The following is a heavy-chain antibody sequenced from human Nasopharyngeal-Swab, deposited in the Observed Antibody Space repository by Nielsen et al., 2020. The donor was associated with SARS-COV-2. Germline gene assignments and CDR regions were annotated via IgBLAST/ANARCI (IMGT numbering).Heavy chain of an antibody. D-gene: IGHD6-19*01. V-gene: IGHV1-2*06. CDR1: GYTFTGYY. CDR3: ARVLYSSGGWFDP. Sequence: ASVKVSCKASGYTFTGYYMHWVRQAPGQGLEWMGRINPNSGGTNYAQKFQGRVTMTRDTPISTAYMELSRLRSDDTAVYYCARVLYSSGGWFDPWGQGTLVTVSS. J-gene: IGHJ5*02. CDR2: INPNSGGT.